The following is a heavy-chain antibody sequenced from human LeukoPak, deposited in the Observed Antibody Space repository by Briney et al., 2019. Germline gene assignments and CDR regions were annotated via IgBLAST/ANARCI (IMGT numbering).Heavy chain of an antibody. CDR3: ARVPVINFYNWFDP. V-gene: IGHV1-2*02. CDR2: INPNSGGT. CDR1: GYTFTGYY. D-gene: IGHD3-16*02. Sequence: ASVKVSCKASGYTFTGYYMHWVRQAPGQGLEWMGWINPNSGGTNYAQKLQGRVTMTTDTSTSTAYMELRSLRSDNTAVYYCARVPVINFYNWFDPWGQGTLVTVSS. J-gene: IGHJ5*02.